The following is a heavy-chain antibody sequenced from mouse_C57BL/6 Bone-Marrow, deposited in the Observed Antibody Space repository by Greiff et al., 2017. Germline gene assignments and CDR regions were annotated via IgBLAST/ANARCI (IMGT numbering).Heavy chain of an antibody. V-gene: IGHV1-4*01. Sequence: QVQLKESGAELVRPGASVKMSCKASGYTFTSYTMHWVKQRPGQGLEWIGYINPSGGYTKYNQKFTDKATLTADKSSSTAYMQLNSLASEDSSVYYWAEGGVLDYWGQGTTLTVSA. CDR1: GYTFTSYT. J-gene: IGHJ2*01. D-gene: IGHD1-1*01. CDR2: INPSGGYT. CDR3: AEGGVLDY.